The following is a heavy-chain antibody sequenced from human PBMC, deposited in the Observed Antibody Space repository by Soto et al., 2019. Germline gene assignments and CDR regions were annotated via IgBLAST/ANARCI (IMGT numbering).Heavy chain of an antibody. CDR3: ARLPAARVYYYYGMDV. V-gene: IGHV4-4*02. D-gene: IGHD2-2*01. CDR1: GGSISSSNW. J-gene: IGHJ6*02. CDR2: IYHSGST. Sequence: PSETLALTCAVSGGSISSSNWWSWVRQPPGKGLEWIGEIYHSGSTNYNPSLKSRVTISVDKSKNQFSLKLSSVTAADTAVYYCARLPAARVYYYYGMDVWGQGTTVTVS.